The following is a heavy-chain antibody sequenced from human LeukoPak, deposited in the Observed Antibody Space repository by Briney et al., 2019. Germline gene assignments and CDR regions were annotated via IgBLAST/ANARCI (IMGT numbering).Heavy chain of an antibody. V-gene: IGHV4-59*01. CDR2: IYYSGST. Sequence: QVQLQESGPGLVKPPESLPLTCTHSGGSISSYYGSWIGQPPGKGLEWIGYIYYSGSTNYNASLKSRVTISVDTSKNQFSLKLSSVTAADTAVYYCARALLTGSFDYWGQGTLVTVSS. J-gene: IGHJ4*02. CDR1: GGSISSYY. CDR3: ARALLTGSFDY. D-gene: IGHD3-9*01.